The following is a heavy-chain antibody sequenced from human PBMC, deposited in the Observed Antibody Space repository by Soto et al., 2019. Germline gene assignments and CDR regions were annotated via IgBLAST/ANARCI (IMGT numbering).Heavy chain of an antibody. J-gene: IGHJ4*02. CDR2: IWSDGTKK. V-gene: IGHV3-33*01. Sequence: QVHLVESGGGVVQPGRSLTLSCTASGFAFSNYGIHWVRQAPGRGLEWVAVIWSDGTKKFYAGSVRGRFTISRDNSKNPIYLQMHSLRAEDTAVYYCARDWWEEPAGKETVSQFDYWGQGTLVTVSS. CDR1: GFAFSNYG. D-gene: IGHD6-13*01. CDR3: ARDWWEEPAGKETVSQFDY.